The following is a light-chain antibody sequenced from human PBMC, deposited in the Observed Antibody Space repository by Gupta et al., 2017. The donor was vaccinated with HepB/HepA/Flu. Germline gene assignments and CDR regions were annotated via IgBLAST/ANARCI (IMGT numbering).Light chain of an antibody. CDR2: DVS. Sequence: QSALTQPASVSGSPGQSITISCTGTSNDIGAYNYVSWYQQQPGKAPKLIISDVSNRPSGVSDRFSGSKYGNTASLTISGLQAEDEADYYCSSHAPSDFFGTGTKVSVL. J-gene: IGLJ1*01. CDR1: SNDIGAYNY. V-gene: IGLV2-14*03. CDR3: SSHAPSDF.